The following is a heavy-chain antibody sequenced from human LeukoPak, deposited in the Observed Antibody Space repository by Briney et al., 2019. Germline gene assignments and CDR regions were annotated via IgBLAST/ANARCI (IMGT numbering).Heavy chain of an antibody. V-gene: IGHV4-39*07. D-gene: IGHD3-22*01. CDR2: IYYSGST. Sequence: SETLSLTCTVSGGSISSSSYYWGWIRQPPGKGLEWIGSIYYSGSTYYNPSLKSRVTISVDTSKNQFSLKLSSVTAADTAVYYCARGSTARYYYDSSGYYRGAVDYWGQGTLVTISS. J-gene: IGHJ4*02. CDR3: ARGSTARYYYDSSGYYRGAVDY. CDR1: GGSISSSSYY.